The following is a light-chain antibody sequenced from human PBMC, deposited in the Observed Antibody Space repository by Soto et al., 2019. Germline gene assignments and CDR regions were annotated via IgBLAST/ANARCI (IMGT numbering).Light chain of an antibody. CDR3: AAWDDSLSALYV. J-gene: IGLJ1*01. V-gene: IGLV1-47*01. CDR2: RNN. CDR1: SSKFGSNY. Sequence: VLTQPPSPSGTPGQRLTISCSGRSSKFGSNYVYWYQQLPGTAPKLLIYRNNQRPSGVPDRFSGSKSGTSASLAISGLRSEDEADYYCAAWDDSLSALYVFGAGTKVTVL.